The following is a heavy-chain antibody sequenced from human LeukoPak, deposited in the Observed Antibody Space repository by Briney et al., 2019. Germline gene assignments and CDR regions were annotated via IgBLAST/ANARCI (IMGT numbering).Heavy chain of an antibody. D-gene: IGHD3-10*01. J-gene: IGHJ4*02. Sequence: GGSLRLSCAASGFTFSSYAMQWVRQAPGKGLEYGSAISSNGGSTYYATSVKGRFTISRDHSKNTLYLQMGSLRAEDMAVYYCARDPRGGSGSYYIEEYYFDYWGQGTLVTVSS. V-gene: IGHV3-64*01. CDR2: ISSNGGST. CDR3: ARDPRGGSGSYYIEEYYFDY. CDR1: GFTFSSYA.